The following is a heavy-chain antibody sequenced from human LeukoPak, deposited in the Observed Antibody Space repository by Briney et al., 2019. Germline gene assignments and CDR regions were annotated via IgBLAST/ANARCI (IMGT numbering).Heavy chain of an antibody. CDR3: ATGYYGSGRPSDMGY. V-gene: IGHV1-24*01. D-gene: IGHD3-10*01. Sequence: ASVKVSCKVSGYTLTELSMHWVRQAPGKGLEWMGGFDPEDGETIYAQKFQGRVTMTEDTSTDTAHMELSSLRSEDTAVYYCATGYYGSGRPSDMGYWGQGTLVTVSS. J-gene: IGHJ4*02. CDR2: FDPEDGET. CDR1: GYTLTELS.